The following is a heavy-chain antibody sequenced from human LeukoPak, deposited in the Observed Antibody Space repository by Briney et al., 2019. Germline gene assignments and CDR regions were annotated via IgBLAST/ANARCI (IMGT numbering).Heavy chain of an antibody. J-gene: IGHJ4*02. CDR3: ARDPIEYSSSSIYFDY. CDR2: IYYSGST. Sequence: PSETLSLTCTVSGGSISSYYWSWIRQPPGKGLEWIGYIYYSGSTSYNPSLKSRVTISVDMSKNQFSLKLSSMTAEDTAVYYCARDPIEYSSSSIYFDYWGQGTLVTVSS. V-gene: IGHV4-59*01. D-gene: IGHD6-6*01. CDR1: GGSISSYY.